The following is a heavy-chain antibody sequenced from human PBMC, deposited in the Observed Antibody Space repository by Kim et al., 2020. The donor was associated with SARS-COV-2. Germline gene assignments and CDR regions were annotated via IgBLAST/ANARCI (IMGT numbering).Heavy chain of an antibody. V-gene: IGHV3-7*03. J-gene: IGHJ6*02. CDR3: ARDNAPSKKSIAARPSRTYYYYYSMDV. D-gene: IGHD6-6*01. Sequence: GGSLRLSCAASGFTFSSYWMSWVRQAPGKGLEWVANIKQDGSEKYYVDSVKGRFTISRDNAKNSLYLQMNSLRAEDTAVYYCARDNAPSKKSIAARPSRTYYYYYSMDVWGQGTTVTVSS. CDR1: GFTFSSYW. CDR2: IKQDGSEK.